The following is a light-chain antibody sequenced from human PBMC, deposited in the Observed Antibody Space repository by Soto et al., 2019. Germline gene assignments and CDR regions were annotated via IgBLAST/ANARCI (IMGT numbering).Light chain of an antibody. CDR2: GAS. CDR1: QSVSSSY. V-gene: IGKV3-20*01. Sequence: EIVLTQSPGTLSLSPGERATLSCRASQSVSSSYLAWYQHKPGQAPRLLIYGASSRATGIPDRFSGSGSGTDFTLTISRLELEEFAVYYCQQYGSSSWTFGQGTKVDVK. J-gene: IGKJ1*01. CDR3: QQYGSSSWT.